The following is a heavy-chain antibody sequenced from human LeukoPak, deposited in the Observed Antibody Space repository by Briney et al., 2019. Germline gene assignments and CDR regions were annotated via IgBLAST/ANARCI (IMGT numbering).Heavy chain of an antibody. CDR3: ARDFQQLDHFDY. V-gene: IGHV3-74*01. CDR2: INSDGSST. CDR1: GFTFSSYW. Sequence: PGGSLRLSCAASGFTFSSYWMHWVSHAPGKGLVWVSRINSDGSSTSYADSVKGRFTISRDNAKNTLYLQMNSLRAEDTAVYYCARDFQQLDHFDYWGQGTLVTVSS. D-gene: IGHD6-6*01. J-gene: IGHJ4*02.